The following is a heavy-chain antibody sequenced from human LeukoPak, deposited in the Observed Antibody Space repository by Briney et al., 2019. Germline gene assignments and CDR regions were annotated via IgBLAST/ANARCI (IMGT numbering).Heavy chain of an antibody. V-gene: IGHV3-23*01. CDR1: GFTFSSYT. CDR3: AKDYPLDY. Sequence: GGSLRLSCAASGFTFSSYTMHWVRQAPGKGLEWVSAISGSGGSTYYADSVKGRFTISRGDSKNTLYLQMNTLRAEDTAVYYCAKDYPLDYWGQGALVTVSS. CDR2: ISGSGGST. J-gene: IGHJ4*02.